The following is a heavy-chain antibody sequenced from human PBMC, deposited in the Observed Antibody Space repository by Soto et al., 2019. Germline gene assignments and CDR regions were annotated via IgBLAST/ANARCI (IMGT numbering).Heavy chain of an antibody. J-gene: IGHJ4*02. CDR2: ISYDGSNK. CDR3: AKSGTVDTAMVKYFDY. Sequence: QVQLVESGGGVVQPGRSLRLSCAASGFTFSSYGMHWVRQAPGKGLEWGAVISYDGSNKYYADSVKGRFTISRDNSKNTLYLQMNSLRAEDTAVYYCAKSGTVDTAMVKYFDYWGQGTLVTVSS. D-gene: IGHD5-18*01. CDR1: GFTFSSYG. V-gene: IGHV3-30*18.